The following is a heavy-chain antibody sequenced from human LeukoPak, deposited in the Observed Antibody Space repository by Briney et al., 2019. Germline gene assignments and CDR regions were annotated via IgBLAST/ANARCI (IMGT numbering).Heavy chain of an antibody. CDR2: IIPVLGIA. Sequence: ASVKVSCKASGGTFSSYAISWVRQAPGQGLEWMGRIIPVLGIANYAQNFQGRVTITADKSTSTAYMELSSLRSEYTAVYYCATDKTYYYDSSDVLGNLQFDYWGQRTLVTVSS. CDR1: GGTFSSYA. D-gene: IGHD3-22*01. CDR3: ATDKTYYYDSSDVLGNLQFDY. V-gene: IGHV1-69*04. J-gene: IGHJ4*02.